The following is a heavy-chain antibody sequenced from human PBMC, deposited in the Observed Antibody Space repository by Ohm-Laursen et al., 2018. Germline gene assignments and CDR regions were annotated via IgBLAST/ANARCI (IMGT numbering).Heavy chain of an antibody. Sequence: SLRLSCSASGFTFDDYAMHWVRQAPGKGLEWVSGISWNSGSIAYADSVKGRFSISRDNAKNSLYLQMNSLRTEDTALYYCAKVSDRSGWESFDYWGQGTLVTVSP. CDR3: AKVSDRSGWESFDY. V-gene: IGHV3-9*01. CDR1: GFTFDDYA. CDR2: ISWNSGSI. J-gene: IGHJ4*02. D-gene: IGHD6-19*01.